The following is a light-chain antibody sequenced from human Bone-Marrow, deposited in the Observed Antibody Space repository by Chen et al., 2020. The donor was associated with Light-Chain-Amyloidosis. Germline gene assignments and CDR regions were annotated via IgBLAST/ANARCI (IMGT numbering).Light chain of an antibody. CDR2: DVS. CDR3: QVWDRSSDRPV. Sequence: SYVLTHPSSVSVAPGQTATIACGGNNIGSTSVHWYQQTPGQAPLLVGYDVSDRPSGIPEGLSGSNSGNTATLTISRVEAGDEADYYCQVWDRSSDRPVFGGVTKLTVL. J-gene: IGLJ3*02. CDR1: NIGSTS. V-gene: IGLV3-21*02.